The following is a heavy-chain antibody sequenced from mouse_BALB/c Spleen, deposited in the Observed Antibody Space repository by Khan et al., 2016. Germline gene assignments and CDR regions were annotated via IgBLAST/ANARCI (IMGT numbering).Heavy chain of an antibody. CDR2: ISYSGYS. J-gene: IGHJ3*01. CDR3: AKGRRKAWFAY. V-gene: IGHV3-2*02. CDR1: GYSITSDYA. Sequence: EVQLQESGPGLVKPSQSLSLTCTVTGYSITSDYAWNWIRQFPGNKLEWMGYISYSGYSSYNPSLKSRISITRDTSKNQFFLLLNSVTPDDTATYYCAKGRRKAWFAYWGQGTLVTVSA.